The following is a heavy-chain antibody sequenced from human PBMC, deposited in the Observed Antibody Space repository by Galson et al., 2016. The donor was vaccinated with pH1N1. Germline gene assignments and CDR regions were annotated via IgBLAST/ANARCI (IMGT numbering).Heavy chain of an antibody. CDR3: AHTTVGTPTTCSLWY. D-gene: IGHD2-15*01. CDR2: IFWDDDE. V-gene: IGHV2-5*02. Sequence: PALVTPPQTLTLTCTFSGFSLQTSGVAVGWIRQPPGQALEWLALIFWDDDERYSPSLKSRLTITKDTSRNQVVLTVSNMDPVDTATDYCAHTTVGTPTTCSLWYWGQGTLVTVSS. CDR1: GFSLQTSGVA. J-gene: IGHJ4*02.